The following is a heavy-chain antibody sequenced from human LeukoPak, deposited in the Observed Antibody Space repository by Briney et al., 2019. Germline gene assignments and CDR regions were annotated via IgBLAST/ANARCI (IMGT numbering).Heavy chain of an antibody. D-gene: IGHD4-17*01. CDR1: GYTFTSYD. J-gene: IGHJ6*02. V-gene: IGHV1-8*01. CDR3: GAVTTAHYYYGMDV. Sequence: ASVKVSCKASGYTFTSYDINWVRQATGQGLEWMGWMNPNSGNTGYAQKFQGRVTMTRNTSISTAHMELSSLRSEDTAVYYCGAVTTAHYYYGMDVWGQGTTVTVSS. CDR2: MNPNSGNT.